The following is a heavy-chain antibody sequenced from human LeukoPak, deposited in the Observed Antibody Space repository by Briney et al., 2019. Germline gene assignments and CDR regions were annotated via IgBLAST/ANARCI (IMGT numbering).Heavy chain of an antibody. V-gene: IGHV3-23*01. CDR2: ISESGSGT. Sequence: GGSLRLSCAVSGLTFSRYAMSWVRQAPGKGLEWVSAISESGSGTYYADSVKGRFTISRDNSKDTLSLQMNSLRAEDTAVYYCAKDIAQGYTFGSIEQDYWGQGTLVTASS. D-gene: IGHD5-18*01. CDR1: GLTFSRYA. J-gene: IGHJ4*02. CDR3: AKDIAQGYTFGSIEQDY.